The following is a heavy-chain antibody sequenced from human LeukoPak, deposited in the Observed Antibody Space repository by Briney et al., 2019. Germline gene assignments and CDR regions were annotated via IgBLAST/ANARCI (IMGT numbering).Heavy chain of an antibody. CDR1: GFNFSSYA. Sequence: GSLRLSCAASGFNFSSYAMSWVRQAPGKGVEWVSAISGSGGSTYYADSVKGRFTISRDNSKNTLYLQMNSLRAEDTAVYYCAKVRSRLLWFGEEYYWGQGTLVTVSS. D-gene: IGHD3-10*01. V-gene: IGHV3-23*01. CDR2: ISGSGGST. CDR3: AKVRSRLLWFGEEYY. J-gene: IGHJ4*02.